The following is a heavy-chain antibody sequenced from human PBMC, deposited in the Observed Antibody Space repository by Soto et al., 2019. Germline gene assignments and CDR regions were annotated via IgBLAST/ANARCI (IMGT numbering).Heavy chain of an antibody. D-gene: IGHD2-21*02. CDR2: ISGSGGST. CDR3: ATSQTTYCGGDCANYYYYYGMDV. CDR1: GFTFSSYA. J-gene: IGHJ6*02. V-gene: IGHV3-23*01. Sequence: GGSLRLSCAASGFTFSSYAMSWVRQAPGKGLEWVSAISGSGGSTYYADSVKGRFTISRDNSKNTLYLQMNSLRAEDTAVYCCATSQTTYCGGDCANYYYYYGMDVWGQGTTVTVSS.